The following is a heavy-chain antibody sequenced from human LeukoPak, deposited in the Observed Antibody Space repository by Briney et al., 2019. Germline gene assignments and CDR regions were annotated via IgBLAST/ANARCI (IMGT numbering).Heavy chain of an antibody. Sequence: GGSLRLSCAASGFTFDDYAMHWVRQAPGKGLEWVSGISWNSGSIGYADSVKGRFTISRDNSKNTLYLQMNSLRAEDTAVYYCARYCYYDSSGSTADWYFDLWGRSTLVTVSS. V-gene: IGHV3-9*01. CDR3: ARYCYYDSSGSTADWYFDL. D-gene: IGHD3-22*01. CDR2: ISWNSGSI. J-gene: IGHJ2*01. CDR1: GFTFDDYA.